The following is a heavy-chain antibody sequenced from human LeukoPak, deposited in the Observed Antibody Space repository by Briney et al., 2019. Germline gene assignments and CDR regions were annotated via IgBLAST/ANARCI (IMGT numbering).Heavy chain of an antibody. D-gene: IGHD3-10*01. CDR3: ARTMREGGSDY. CDR1: GYTFTRYG. CDR2: ISAYNGNT. J-gene: IGHJ4*02. V-gene: IGHV1-18*01. Sequence: ASVKVSCKASGYTFTRYGISWVRQAPGQGLEWMGWISAYNGNTNYAQKLQGRVTMTTDTSTSTAYMELRSLRSDDTAAYYCARTMREGGSDYWGQGTLVTVSS.